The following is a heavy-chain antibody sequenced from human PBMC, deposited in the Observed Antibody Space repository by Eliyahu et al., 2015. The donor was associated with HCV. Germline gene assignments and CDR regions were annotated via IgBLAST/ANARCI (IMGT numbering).Heavy chain of an antibody. Sequence: EVQLLESGGGLVQPGGSLRLSCAASGFPFSSYAMSWVRQAPGKGLEWVSSISGSRGSTYYAGSVTGRFTISRDTSKNTLYLQMNRLRAEDTAIYYCAKYIAAAANGAFDIWGQGTMVTVSS. CDR1: GFPFSSYA. V-gene: IGHV3-23*01. CDR2: ISGSRGST. CDR3: AKYIAAAANGAFDI. J-gene: IGHJ3*02. D-gene: IGHD6-13*01.